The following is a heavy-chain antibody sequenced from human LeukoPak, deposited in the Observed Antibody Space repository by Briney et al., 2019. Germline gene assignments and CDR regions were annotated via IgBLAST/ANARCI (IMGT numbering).Heavy chain of an antibody. CDR3: ARQRPPGNYYGSGSRAPLDY. Sequence: PSETLSLTCTVSGGSISSSSYYWGWIRQPPGKGLEWIGSIYYSGSTYYNPSLKSRVTISVDTSKNQFSLKLSSVTAADTAVYYCARQRPPGNYYGSGSRAPLDYWGQGTLVTVSS. D-gene: IGHD3-10*01. CDR1: GGSISSSSYY. V-gene: IGHV4-39*01. CDR2: IYYSGST. J-gene: IGHJ4*02.